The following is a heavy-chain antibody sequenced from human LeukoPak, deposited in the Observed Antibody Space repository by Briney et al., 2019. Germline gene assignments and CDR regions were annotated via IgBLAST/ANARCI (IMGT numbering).Heavy chain of an antibody. D-gene: IGHD3-22*01. CDR3: ARPYYYDSRIDP. Sequence: SETLSLTCTVSGGSISSGDYYWSWIRQPPGKGLEWIAYMYYSGSTYYNPSLKRRVTMSADTSRNQLSLKLSSVTAADTAVYYCARPYYYDSRIDPWGQGILVTVSS. J-gene: IGHJ5*02. CDR1: GGSISSGDYY. V-gene: IGHV4-30-4*01. CDR2: MYYSGST.